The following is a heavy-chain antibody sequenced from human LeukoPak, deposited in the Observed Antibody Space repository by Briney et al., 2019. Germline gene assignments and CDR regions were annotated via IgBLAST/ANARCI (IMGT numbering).Heavy chain of an antibody. CDR1: GASFSTYY. Sequence: PSETLSLTCAVHGASFSTYYWSWLRQPPGKGLEWIGEINHSGRTHYNPSLKSRVTISVDTSKNDFSLSLRLRAVTAADTAVYYCVGWLGGRWFDPWGQGTLATVSS. CDR2: INHSGRT. D-gene: IGHD3-10*01. V-gene: IGHV4-34*01. CDR3: VGWLGGRWFDP. J-gene: IGHJ5*02.